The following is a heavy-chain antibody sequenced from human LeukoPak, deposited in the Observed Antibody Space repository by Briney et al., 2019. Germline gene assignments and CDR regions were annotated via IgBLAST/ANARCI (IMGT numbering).Heavy chain of an antibody. V-gene: IGHV4-34*01. D-gene: IGHD3-16*01. CDR1: GGSFSGYY. CDR2: INHSGST. J-gene: IGHJ3*02. Sequence: PSETLSLTCAVYGGSFSGYYWSWIRQPPGKGLEWIGEINHSGSTNYNPSLKSRVTISVDTSKNQFSLKLSSVTAADTAVYYCARGFWGVPPVFNIWSKGKMVTVSS. CDR3: ARGFWGVPPVFNI.